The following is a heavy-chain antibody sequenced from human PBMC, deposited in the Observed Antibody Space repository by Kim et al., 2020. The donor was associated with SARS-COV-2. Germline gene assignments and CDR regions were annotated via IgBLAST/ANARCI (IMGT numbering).Heavy chain of an antibody. Sequence: YAQKFQGRVTMTRDTAISTAYMELSRLRSDDTAVYYCASPGAQYQLLMDYWGQGTLVTVSS. V-gene: IGHV1-2*02. D-gene: IGHD2-2*01. CDR3: ASPGAQYQLLMDY. J-gene: IGHJ4*02.